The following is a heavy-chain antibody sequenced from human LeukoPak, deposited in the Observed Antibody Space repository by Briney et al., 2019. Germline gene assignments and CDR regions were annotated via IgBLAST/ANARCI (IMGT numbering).Heavy chain of an antibody. J-gene: IGHJ1*01. CDR2: ISTNTGNP. Sequence: ASVKVSCRASGYIFSIYAPIWVRQAPGQGLELMGWISTNTGNPTYAQGFTGRFVFSLDTSVSTAYLQISSLKAEDTAVYYCARDYTLTLGTTTYFQHWGQGTLVTVSS. V-gene: IGHV7-4-1*02. CDR1: GYIFSIYA. D-gene: IGHD1-7*01. CDR3: ARDYTLTLGTTTYFQH.